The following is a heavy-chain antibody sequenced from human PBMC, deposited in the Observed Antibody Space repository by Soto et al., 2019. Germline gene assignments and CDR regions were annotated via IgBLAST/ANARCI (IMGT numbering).Heavy chain of an antibody. Sequence: ASVKVSCKASGYTFTSYAMHWVRQAPGQRLEWMGWINAGNGNTKYSQKFQGRVTITRDTSASTAYMELSSLRSEDTAVYYCARDIRVMVRGVPLPYNWFDPWGQGTLVTVSS. D-gene: IGHD3-10*01. CDR1: GYTFTSYA. CDR2: INAGNGNT. CDR3: ARDIRVMVRGVPLPYNWFDP. J-gene: IGHJ5*02. V-gene: IGHV1-3*01.